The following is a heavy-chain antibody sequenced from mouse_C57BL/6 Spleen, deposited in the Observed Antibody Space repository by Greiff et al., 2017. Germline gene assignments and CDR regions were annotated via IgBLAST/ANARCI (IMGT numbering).Heavy chain of an antibody. Sequence: EVQGVESGGGLVKPGGSLKLSCAASGFTFSSYAMSWVRQTPEKRLEWVATISDGGSYTYYPDNVKGRFTISRDNAKNNLYLQMSHLKSEDTAMYYCARVTGKDWCFDVWGTGTTVTVSS. J-gene: IGHJ1*03. V-gene: IGHV5-4*01. CDR2: ISDGGSYT. CDR1: GFTFSSYA. CDR3: ARVTGKDWCFDV. D-gene: IGHD4-1*01.